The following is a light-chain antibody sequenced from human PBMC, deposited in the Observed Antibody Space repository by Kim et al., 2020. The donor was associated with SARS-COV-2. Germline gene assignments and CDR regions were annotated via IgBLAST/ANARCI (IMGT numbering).Light chain of an antibody. CDR2: KDS. J-gene: IGLJ3*02. Sequence: SYELTQPPSVSVSPGQTARITCSGDALPKQYAYWYQQKPGQAPVLVIYKDSERPSGIPEQFSGSSSGTTVTLTISGVQAEDEADYYCQSADSSGTPWVFGGGTKLTVL. CDR3: QSADSSGTPWV. V-gene: IGLV3-25*03. CDR1: ALPKQY.